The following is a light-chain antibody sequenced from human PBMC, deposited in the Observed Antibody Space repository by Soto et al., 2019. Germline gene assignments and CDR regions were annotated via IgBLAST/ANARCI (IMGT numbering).Light chain of an antibody. CDR1: QAVNTR. Sequence: EIVLTQSAATLSSFPGDRVTLSCRASQAVNTRLAWYQHKPGQAPRLLIYLASNRAAGVPARFSGSGSGTDFTLTISDVEPEDFAVYYCQQYGSSSWTFGKGTKVDIK. V-gene: IGKV3D-11*03. CDR2: LAS. CDR3: QQYGSSSWT. J-gene: IGKJ1*01.